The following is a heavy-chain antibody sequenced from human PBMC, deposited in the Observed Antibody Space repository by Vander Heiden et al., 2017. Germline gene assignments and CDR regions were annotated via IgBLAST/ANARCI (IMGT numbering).Heavy chain of an antibody. CDR3: ARYLPGSRYFDF. D-gene: IGHD7-27*01. Sequence: QLQLQESGPGLVKPSETLSLTCTVSGGSISSSDYYWGWIRQPPGKGLEWIGSIYYSGSTYYNPSLKSRVTISVDTSKNQFSLKLSSVTAADTAVYDCARYLPGSRYFDFWGQGTLVTVSS. CDR2: IYYSGST. J-gene: IGHJ4*02. V-gene: IGHV4-39*01. CDR1: GGSISSSDYY.